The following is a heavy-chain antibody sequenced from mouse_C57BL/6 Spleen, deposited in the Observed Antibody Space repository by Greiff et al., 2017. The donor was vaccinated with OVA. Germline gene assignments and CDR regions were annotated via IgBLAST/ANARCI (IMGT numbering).Heavy chain of an antibody. CDR1: GYTFTSYW. J-gene: IGHJ4*01. D-gene: IGHD2-12*01. V-gene: IGHV1-64*01. Sequence: QVQLQQPGAELVKPGASVKLSCKASGYTFTSYWMHWVKQRPGQGLEWIGMIHPNSGSTNYNEKVKSKATLTVDKSSSTAYMQLSSLTSEDSAVYYCARKGYSFYAMDYWGQGTSVTVSS. CDR3: ARKGYSFYAMDY. CDR2: IHPNSGST.